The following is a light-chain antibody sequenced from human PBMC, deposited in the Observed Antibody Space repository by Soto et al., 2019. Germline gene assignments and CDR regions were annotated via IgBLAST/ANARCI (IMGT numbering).Light chain of an antibody. CDR3: SSYTTSSTWV. Sequence: QSVLTQPASVSGSPGQSITISCTGTSSDVDVYNYVSWYQHHPGKAPKVVIYEVSNRPSGVSNRFSGSKSGNTASLTISGLQAEDEADYYCSSYTTSSTWVFGGGTKVTVL. CDR1: SSDVDVYNY. J-gene: IGLJ3*02. CDR2: EVS. V-gene: IGLV2-14*01.